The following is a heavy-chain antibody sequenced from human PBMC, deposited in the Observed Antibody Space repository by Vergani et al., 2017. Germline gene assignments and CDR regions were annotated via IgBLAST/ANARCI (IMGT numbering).Heavy chain of an antibody. D-gene: IGHD6-13*01. J-gene: IGHJ6*02. CDR2: INPSGGST. Sequence: QVQLVQSGAEVKKPGASVKVSCKASGYTFTSYYMHWVRQAPGQGLEWMGIINPSGGSTSYAQKFQGRVTMTRDTSTSTVYMELSSLRSEDTAVYYCARELRSSWYSTSFYYYGMDVWGQGTTVTVSS. CDR3: ARELRSSWYSTSFYYYGMDV. CDR1: GYTFTSYY. V-gene: IGHV1-46*01.